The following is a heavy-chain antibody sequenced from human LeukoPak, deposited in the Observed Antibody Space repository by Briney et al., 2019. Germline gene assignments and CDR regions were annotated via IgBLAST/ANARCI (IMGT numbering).Heavy chain of an antibody. D-gene: IGHD4-17*01. CDR2: IYPGDSDT. J-gene: IGHJ4*02. CDR3: ARHDYGEYYFDY. V-gene: IGHV5-51*01. CDR1: GYNFKNNW. Sequence: GESLKISCKGSGYNFKNNWIGWVRQMPGKGLEWMGIIYPGDSDTRYSPSFQGRVTISADKSISTAYLQWSSLKASDTAMYYCARHDYGEYYFDYWGQGTLVTVSS.